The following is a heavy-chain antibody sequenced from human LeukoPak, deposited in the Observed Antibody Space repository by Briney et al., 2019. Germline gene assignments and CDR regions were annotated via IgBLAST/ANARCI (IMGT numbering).Heavy chain of an antibody. CDR2: ISSSSSYI. J-gene: IGHJ6*03. V-gene: IGHV3-21*05. CDR1: GFTFSSYS. Sequence: TGGSLRLSCAASGFTFSSYSMNWVRQAPGKGLEWVSYISSSSSYIYYADSVKGRFTISRDNAKNSLYLQMNSLRAEDTAVYYCARDSSEMSYNYYYYYMDVWGKGTTVTVSS. D-gene: IGHD2-2*01. CDR3: ARDSSEMSYNYYYYYMDV.